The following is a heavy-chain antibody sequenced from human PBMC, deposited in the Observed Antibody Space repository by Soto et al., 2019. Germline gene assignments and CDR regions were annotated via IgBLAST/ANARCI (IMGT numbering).Heavy chain of an antibody. J-gene: IGHJ4*02. V-gene: IGHV3-21*01. CDR2: ISDSGTDK. CDR3: ARDFEY. Sequence: PGGSLRLSCAASGFTFSTYSMNWVRQAPGKGLEWVSSISDSGTDKYYADSVTGRFTISRDNAKNSLYLQMNSLRAEDTAVYYCARDFEYWGQGTLVTVSS. CDR1: GFTFSTYS.